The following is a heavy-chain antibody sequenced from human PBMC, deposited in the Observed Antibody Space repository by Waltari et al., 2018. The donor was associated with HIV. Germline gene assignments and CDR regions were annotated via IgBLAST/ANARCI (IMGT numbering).Heavy chain of an antibody. CDR1: GFTFSSYG. CDR2: ISDDGSNK. CDR3: AKSRVVVITWIDY. D-gene: IGHD3-22*01. Sequence: QVQLVESGGGVVQPGRSLRLSCAAPGFTFSSYGMHWVRQAPGKGLEWVAVISDDGSNKYYADSVKGRFTISRDNSKNTLYLQMNSLRAEDTAVYYCAKSRVVVITWIDYWGQGTLVTVSS. J-gene: IGHJ4*02. V-gene: IGHV3-30*18.